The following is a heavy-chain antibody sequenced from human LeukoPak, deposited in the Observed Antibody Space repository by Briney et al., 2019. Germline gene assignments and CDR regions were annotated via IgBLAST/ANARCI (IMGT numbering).Heavy chain of an antibody. CDR2: ISYNGSSK. CDR1: GFTFSSYA. J-gene: IGHJ5*02. CDR3: ARNPAAWFGELSSWFDP. V-gene: IGHV3-30-3*01. Sequence: GGSLRLSCAASGFTFSSYAMHWVRQAPGKGLEWVAVISYNGSSKNYADSVKGRFTISRDNSENTLYLQMSSLKTDDSAVYYCARNPAAWFGELSSWFDPWGQGTLVTVSS. D-gene: IGHD3-10*01.